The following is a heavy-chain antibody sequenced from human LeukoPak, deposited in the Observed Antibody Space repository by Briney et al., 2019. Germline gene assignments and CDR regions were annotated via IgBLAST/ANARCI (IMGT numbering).Heavy chain of an antibody. CDR3: ATAGNYRFDY. D-gene: IGHD1-7*01. V-gene: IGHV3-74*01. J-gene: IGHJ4*02. CDR1: GFTFSNYW. Sequence: PGESLRLSCAASGFTFSNYWVRWVRQAPGKGLVWVSRINPDGSTINYADSVKGRFTISRDNAKNTLYLQMNSLRAEDTAVYYCATAGNYRFDYWGQGTLVTVSS. CDR2: INPDGSTI.